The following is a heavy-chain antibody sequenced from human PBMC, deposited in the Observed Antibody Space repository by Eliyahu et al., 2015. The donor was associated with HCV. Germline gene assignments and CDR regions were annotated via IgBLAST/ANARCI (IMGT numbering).Heavy chain of an antibody. Sequence: GASVKVSCKASGYTFTSYGISWVRQAPGQGLEWMGWISAYNGNTNYAQKLQGRVTMTTDTSTSTAYMELRSLRSDDTAVYYCARRGLRLYYYYGMDVWGQGTTVTVSS. J-gene: IGHJ6*02. CDR3: ARRGLRLYYYYGMDV. CDR2: ISAYNGNT. D-gene: IGHD3-16*01. V-gene: IGHV1-18*01. CDR1: GYTFTSYG.